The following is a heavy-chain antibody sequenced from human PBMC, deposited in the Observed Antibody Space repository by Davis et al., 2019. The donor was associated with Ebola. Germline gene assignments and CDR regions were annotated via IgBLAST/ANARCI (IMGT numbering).Heavy chain of an antibody. CDR3: AKDLRYNNNWYNLDY. D-gene: IGHD6-13*01. Sequence: GESLKISCAASGFTFSSFAMSWVRQAPGKGLEWVSASSGSGGTTYYSDSVKGRFTISRDNGKNTLYLQMNSLRAEGTALYYCAKDLRYNNNWYNLDYWGQGTLVTVSS. CDR2: SSGSGGTT. J-gene: IGHJ4*02. CDR1: GFTFSSFA. V-gene: IGHV3-23*01.